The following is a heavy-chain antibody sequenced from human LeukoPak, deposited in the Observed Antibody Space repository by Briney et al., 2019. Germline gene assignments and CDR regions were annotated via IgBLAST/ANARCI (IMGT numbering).Heavy chain of an antibody. CDR2: IYSDGST. D-gene: IGHD1-26*01. J-gene: IGHJ5*02. CDR1: GFAVSTNY. CDR3: ARDQRSESYYPWGWFDP. Sequence: GGSLRLSCAASGFAVSTNYLSWVRQAPGKGLEWVSVIYSDGSTYYTDSVKGRFTISRDNSKNTLYLQVNSLRPEGTAVYYCARDQRSESYYPWGWFDPWGQGTLVTVSS. V-gene: IGHV3-66*02.